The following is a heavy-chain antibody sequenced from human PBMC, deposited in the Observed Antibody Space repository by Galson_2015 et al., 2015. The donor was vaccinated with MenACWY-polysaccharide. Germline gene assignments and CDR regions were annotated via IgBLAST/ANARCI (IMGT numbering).Heavy chain of an antibody. CDR2: FKNKIDDGTT. D-gene: IGHD2-15*01. Sequence: SLRLSCAGSGFTFSDAWMSWVRQAPGKGLEWVGRFKNKIDDGTTDYGAPVNGRFTISRDDSKNTVYLQMNSLKIEDAAVYYCTTRGGPGYWGQGTLVTVSS. CDR3: TTRGGPGY. CDR1: GFTFSDAW. J-gene: IGHJ4*02. V-gene: IGHV3-15*01.